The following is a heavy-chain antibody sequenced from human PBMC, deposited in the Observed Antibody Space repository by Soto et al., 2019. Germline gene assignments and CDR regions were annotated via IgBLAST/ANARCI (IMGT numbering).Heavy chain of an antibody. J-gene: IGHJ4*02. CDR1: GGSISSSGYS. Sequence: PSETLSLTCAVSGGSISSSGYSWSWIRQPPGKGLEWIGSIYYSGSTYYNPSLKSRVTISVDTSKNQFSLKLSSVTAADTAVYYCARHKSEGSSSLLDYWGQGTLVTVSS. CDR2: IYYSGST. V-gene: IGHV4-30-2*03. CDR3: ARHKSEGSSSLLDY. D-gene: IGHD6-6*01.